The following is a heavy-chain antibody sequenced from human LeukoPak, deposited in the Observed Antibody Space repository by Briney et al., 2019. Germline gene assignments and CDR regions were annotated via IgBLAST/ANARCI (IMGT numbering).Heavy chain of an antibody. CDR3: ARSTANCSSTSCYWYYFDY. J-gene: IGHJ4*02. Sequence: ASVKVSCKASGYTFTGYYMHWVRQAPGQGLEWMGWINPNSGGTNYAQKFQGWVTMTRDTSISTAYMELSRLRSDDTAVYYCARSTANCSSTSCYWYYFDYWGQGTLVTVSS. V-gene: IGHV1-2*04. CDR1: GYTFTGYY. CDR2: INPNSGGT. D-gene: IGHD2-2*01.